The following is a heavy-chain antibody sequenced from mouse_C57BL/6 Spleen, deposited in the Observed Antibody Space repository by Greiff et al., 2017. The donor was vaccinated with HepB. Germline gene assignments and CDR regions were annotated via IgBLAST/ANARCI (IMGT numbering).Heavy chain of an antibody. D-gene: IGHD2-5*01. CDR2: INPNNGGT. CDR3: ARWRGLYSNYAYYFDY. V-gene: IGHV1-18*01. CDR1: GYTFTDYN. Sequence: VQLQQSGPELVKPGASVKIPCKASGYTFTDYNMDWVKQSHGKSLEWIGDINPNNGGTIYNQKFKGKATLTVDKSSSTAYMELRSLTSEDTAVYYCARWRGLYSNYAYYFDYWGQGTTLTVSS. J-gene: IGHJ2*01.